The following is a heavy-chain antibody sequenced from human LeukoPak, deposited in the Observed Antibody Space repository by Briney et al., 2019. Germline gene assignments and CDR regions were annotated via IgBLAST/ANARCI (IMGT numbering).Heavy chain of an antibody. V-gene: IGHV1-69*13. CDR3: ARDVNDCSSTSCYMDV. CDR1: GGTFSSYA. Sequence: SVKVSCKASGGTFSSYANSWVRQAPGQGLEWMGGIIPIFGTANYAQKFQGRVTITADESTSTAYMELSSLRSEDTAVYYCARDVNDCSSTSCYMDVWGKGTTVTVSS. J-gene: IGHJ6*03. CDR2: IIPIFGTA. D-gene: IGHD2-2*01.